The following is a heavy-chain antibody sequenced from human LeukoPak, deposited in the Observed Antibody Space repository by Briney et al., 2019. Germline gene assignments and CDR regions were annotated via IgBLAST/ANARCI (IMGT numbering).Heavy chain of an antibody. CDR1: GYTFTGYY. V-gene: IGHV1-2*02. CDR3: ARGGFVRDHQLEDHYGIDA. D-gene: IGHD2-2*01. CDR2: INPNSGGT. J-gene: IGHJ6*02. Sequence: ASVKVSCKASGYTFTGYYIHWVRQAPGQGLEWMGWINPNSGGTNYAQKFQGRVTMTRDTSISTAYMELSRLRTGDTAVYYCARGGFVRDHQLEDHYGIDAWGQGTPVTVSS.